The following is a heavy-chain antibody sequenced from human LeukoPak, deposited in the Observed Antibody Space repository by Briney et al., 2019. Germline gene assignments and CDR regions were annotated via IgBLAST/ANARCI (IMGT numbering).Heavy chain of an antibody. CDR2: IYYSGTT. CDR1: GGSLSSYY. D-gene: IGHD3-10*01. CDR3: ARSQNYYGSGDY. J-gene: IGHJ4*02. V-gene: IGHV4-59*01. Sequence: PSETLSLTCTVSGGSLSSYYWTWIRQPPGKGLEWIGYIYYSGTTNYNPSLRSRVTMSVDTSKNQFSVKLSSVTAADTAVYYCARSQNYYGSGDYWSQGTLVTVSS.